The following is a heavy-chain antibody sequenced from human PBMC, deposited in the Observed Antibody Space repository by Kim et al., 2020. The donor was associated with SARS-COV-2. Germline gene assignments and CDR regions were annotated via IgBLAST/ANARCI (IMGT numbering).Heavy chain of an antibody. J-gene: IGHJ4*02. CDR2: ISSSSSYI. Sequence: GGSLRLSCAASGFTFSSYSMNWVRQAPGKGLEWVSSISSSSSYIYYADSVKGRFTISRDNAKNSLYLQMNSLRAEDTAVYYCATTQTTPRITMIVSDWGQGTLVTVSS. CDR1: GFTFSSYS. V-gene: IGHV3-21*01. D-gene: IGHD3-22*01. CDR3: ATTQTTPRITMIVSD.